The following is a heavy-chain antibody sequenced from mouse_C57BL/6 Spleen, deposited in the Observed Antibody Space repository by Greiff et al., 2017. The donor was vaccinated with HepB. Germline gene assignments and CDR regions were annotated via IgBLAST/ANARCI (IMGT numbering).Heavy chain of an antibody. Sequence: QVQLQQPGTELVKPGASVNLSCKASGYTFTSYWMHWVKQRPGQGLEWIGNINPSNGGTNYNEKFKSKATLTVDKSSSTAYMQLSSLTSEDSAVYYCARSDYDYDGFAYWGQGTLVTVSA. J-gene: IGHJ3*01. CDR3: ARSDYDYDGFAY. CDR1: GYTFTSYW. D-gene: IGHD2-4*01. CDR2: INPSNGGT. V-gene: IGHV1-53*01.